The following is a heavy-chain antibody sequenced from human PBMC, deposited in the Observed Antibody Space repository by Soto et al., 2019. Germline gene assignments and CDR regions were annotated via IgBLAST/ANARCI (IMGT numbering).Heavy chain of an antibody. CDR3: ARDLHSGGKYWYFDI. Sequence: QVQLVQSGAEVKKPGASVKVPCKASGYTFTPYGIPGVRQAPGQGLEWMGWINSFSGDTNYPQKLQGRLTMTTDTSTNTVYMELRNLRSDDTAVYYCARDLHSGGKYWYFDIWGRGTLVTVSS. CDR2: INSFSGDT. CDR1: GYTFTPYG. V-gene: IGHV1-18*01. J-gene: IGHJ2*01. D-gene: IGHD2-15*01.